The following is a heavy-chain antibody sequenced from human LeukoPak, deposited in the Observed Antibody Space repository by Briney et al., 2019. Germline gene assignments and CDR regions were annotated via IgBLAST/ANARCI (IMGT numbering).Heavy chain of an antibody. CDR3: AKEAFNWLRSHYYGVDV. J-gene: IGHJ6*02. Sequence: GGSLRLSCAVSGFTFSTYAMSWVRQAPGKGLEWVSAISCSGGSTYYADSVKGRFTISRDNSKNTLYLQMNSLRAEDTAVYYCAKEAFNWLRSHYYGVDVWGQGTTVTVSS. CDR2: ISCSGGST. V-gene: IGHV3-23*01. D-gene: IGHD5-12*01. CDR1: GFTFSTYA.